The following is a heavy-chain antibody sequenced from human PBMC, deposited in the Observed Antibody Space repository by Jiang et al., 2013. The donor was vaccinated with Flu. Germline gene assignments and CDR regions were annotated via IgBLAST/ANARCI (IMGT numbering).Heavy chain of an antibody. V-gene: IGHV5-51*01. CDR1: SFTSYW. J-gene: IGHJ6*02. Sequence: SFTSYWIGWVRQMPGKGLEWMGIIYPGDSDTRYSPSFQGQVTISADKSISTAYLQWSSLKASDTAMYYCARVPRDIVATENYYYYGMDVWGQGTTVTVSS. CDR3: ARVPRDIVATENYYYYGMDV. CDR2: IYPGDSDT. D-gene: IGHD5-12*01.